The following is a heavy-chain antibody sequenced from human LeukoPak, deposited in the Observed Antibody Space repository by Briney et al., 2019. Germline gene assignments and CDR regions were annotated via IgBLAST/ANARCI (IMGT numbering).Heavy chain of an antibody. D-gene: IGHD2-15*01. CDR2: MYYSGSI. CDR1: GASISSSNYY. J-gene: IGHJ6*02. CDR3: ARIYCRGGNCSPLVPHYYYEMDV. V-gene: IGHV4-39*07. Sequence: PSETLSLTCTVSGASISSSNYYWGWIRQPPSKGLEWIGSMYYSGSIFYNPSLKSRVTISINTSKTQFSLKVSSVTAADTAVYYCARIYCRGGNCSPLVPHYYYEMDVWGQGTTVTVPS.